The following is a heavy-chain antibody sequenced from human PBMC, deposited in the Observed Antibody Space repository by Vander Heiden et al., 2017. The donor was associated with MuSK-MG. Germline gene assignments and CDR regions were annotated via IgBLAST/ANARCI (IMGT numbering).Heavy chain of an antibody. J-gene: IGHJ4*02. V-gene: IGHV4-61*02. D-gene: IGHD5-12*01. Sequence: QVQLQESGPELVKPSQTLSLTCPVSGGSVSSDDHHWRWIRQPAGKGLEWIGHIYRRGYTDYNPSLKSRVTVSVDTSRNQVSLDLRSVTAADTAVYYCARDPIDGYGFFDFWGRGTLVTVAS. CDR3: ARDPIDGYGFFDF. CDR1: GGSVSSDDHH. CDR2: IYRRGYT.